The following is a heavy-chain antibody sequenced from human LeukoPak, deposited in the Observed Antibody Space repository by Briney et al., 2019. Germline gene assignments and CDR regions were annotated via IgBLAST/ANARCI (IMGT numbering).Heavy chain of an antibody. CDR2: ITADSGTT. V-gene: IGHV3-48*02. J-gene: IGHJ4*02. Sequence: GGSLRLSCAVSGFTFSTKSMNWVRQAPGKGLEWVSYITADSGTTYYADSVKGRFTISRDNAKNSLYLQMNSLRDEDTAVYYCASRDYFDYWGQGALVTVSS. CDR1: GFTFSTKS. CDR3: ASRDYFDY.